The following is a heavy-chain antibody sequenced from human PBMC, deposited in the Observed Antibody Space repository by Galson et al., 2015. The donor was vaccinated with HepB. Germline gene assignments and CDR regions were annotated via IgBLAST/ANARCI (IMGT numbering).Heavy chain of an antibody. V-gene: IGHV3-48*01. CDR3: ARDGGGHFDYGDYGWFDS. J-gene: IGHJ5*01. Sequence: SLRLSCAASEFMLTEYGTNWVRQAPGEGLEWISYISSGGTVIYYADSVKGRFTISRDTDKNTMFLQMNSLRVEDTAVYYCARDGGGHFDYGDYGWFDSWGQGTLVTVSS. D-gene: IGHD4-17*01. CDR2: ISSGGTVI. CDR1: EFMLTEYG.